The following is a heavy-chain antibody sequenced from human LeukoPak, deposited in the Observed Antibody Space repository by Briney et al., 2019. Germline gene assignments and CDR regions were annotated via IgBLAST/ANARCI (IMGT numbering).Heavy chain of an antibody. CDR3: ARSGLYSSYFDY. D-gene: IGHD6-19*01. CDR2: IYYSGST. CDR1: GGSISSSSYY. Sequence: PSETLSLTCTVSGGSISSSSYYWGWIRQPPGKGLVWIGSIYYSGSTYYNPSLKSRVTISVDTSKNQFSLKLSSVTAADTAVYYCARSGLYSSYFDYWGQGTLVTVSS. J-gene: IGHJ4*02. V-gene: IGHV4-39*01.